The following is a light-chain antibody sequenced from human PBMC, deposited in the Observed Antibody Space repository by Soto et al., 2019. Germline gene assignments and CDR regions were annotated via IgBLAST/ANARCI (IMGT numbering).Light chain of an antibody. Sequence: IQLTQSPSSLSASVGDRVNITCRASQGIAIYLAWYQQKPGEAPKLLIYAASTLYGGVPSRFSGSGSGTDFALTITSLQAEDFATYYCQQLRMYPSTFGGGTKVEIK. J-gene: IGKJ4*01. CDR3: QQLRMYPST. CDR2: AAS. V-gene: IGKV1-9*01. CDR1: QGIAIY.